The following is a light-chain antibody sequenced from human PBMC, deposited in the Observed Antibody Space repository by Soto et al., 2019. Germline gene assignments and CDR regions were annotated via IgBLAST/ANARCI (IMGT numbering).Light chain of an antibody. V-gene: IGLV2-8*01. CDR2: EVN. CDR1: SSDVGGYKY. J-gene: IGLJ1*01. CDR3: SSYAGINNLGV. Sequence: QSAPTQPPSASGSPGQSVTISCTGTSSDVGGYKYVSWYQQHPGKAPKLMIFEVNKRPSGVPDRFSGSKSGNTASLTGSGLQAEDEADYYCSSYAGINNLGVFGTGTKVTVL.